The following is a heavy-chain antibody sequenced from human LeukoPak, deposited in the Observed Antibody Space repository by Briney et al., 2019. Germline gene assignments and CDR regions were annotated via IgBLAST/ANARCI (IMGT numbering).Heavy chain of an antibody. CDR3: AGGTYYDSWFPFTNHYGMDV. J-gene: IGHJ6*02. CDR1: GGSFSGYY. Sequence: PSETLSRTCAVYGGSFSGYYWSWIRQPPGKGLEWSGEINDSGSTNDNPSLKSPLTISVDTSKNQFSLKLTSVTAADTAVYYCAGGTYYDSWFPFTNHYGMDVWGQGTPVTVSS. D-gene: IGHD3-3*01. CDR2: INDSGST. V-gene: IGHV4-34*01.